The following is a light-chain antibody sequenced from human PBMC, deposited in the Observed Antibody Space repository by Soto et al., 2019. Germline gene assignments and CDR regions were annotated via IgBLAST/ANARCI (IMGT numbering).Light chain of an antibody. CDR2: GAS. CDR1: QSVSTN. Sequence: EIVMTQSPVTLSVSPGERATLSCRASQSVSTNLAWYQQKPGQAPSVLIYGASTRATNIPARFSGSGSGTDFTLTINSLQSEDSAVYYCQQYGSSGTFGQGTKVDIK. V-gene: IGKV3-15*01. J-gene: IGKJ1*01. CDR3: QQYGSSGT.